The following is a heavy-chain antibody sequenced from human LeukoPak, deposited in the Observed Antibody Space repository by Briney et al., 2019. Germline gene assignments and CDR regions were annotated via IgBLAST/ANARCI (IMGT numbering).Heavy chain of an antibody. Sequence: SVKVSCKASGGTFSSYAISWVRQAPGQGLEWMGGIIPIFGTANYAQKFQGGVTITADESTSTAYMELSSLRSEDTAVYYCARDVYGSGPTPFDYWGQGTLVTVSS. CDR1: GGTFSSYA. J-gene: IGHJ4*02. CDR2: IIPIFGTA. D-gene: IGHD3-10*01. CDR3: ARDVYGSGPTPFDY. V-gene: IGHV1-69*13.